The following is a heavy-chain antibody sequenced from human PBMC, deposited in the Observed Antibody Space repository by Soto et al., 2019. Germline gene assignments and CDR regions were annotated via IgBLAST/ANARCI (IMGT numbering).Heavy chain of an antibody. CDR3: ARHPSWTYYYYYGMDV. CDR1: GGSISSDY. J-gene: IGHJ6*02. CDR2: IYYSGSS. D-gene: IGHD3-10*01. Sequence: QVQLQESGPGLVKPSETLSLTCTVSGGSISSDYWSWIRQPPGMGLEWIGYIYYSGSSNYNPSLNSRVTLAIDPPKKKFSRKLSSVTAADTAMYYGARHPSWTYYYYYGMDVWGQGTTVTVSS. V-gene: IGHV4-59*08.